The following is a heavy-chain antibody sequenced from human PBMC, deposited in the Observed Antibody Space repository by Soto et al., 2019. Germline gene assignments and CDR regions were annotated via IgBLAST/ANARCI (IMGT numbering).Heavy chain of an antibody. V-gene: IGHV4-31*03. CDR3: SRDPKY. CDR1: GGSISSGGYY. J-gene: IGHJ4*02. CDR2: MYNSVST. Sequence: QVQLQESGPGLVKPSQTLSLTCTVSGGSISSGGYYWSWIRPHPGKGLEWIGYMYNSVSTYYNPSLKSRVTISVDKSKHQFSLKLSSVTAADTAVYYCSRDPKYWGQGTLVTVSS.